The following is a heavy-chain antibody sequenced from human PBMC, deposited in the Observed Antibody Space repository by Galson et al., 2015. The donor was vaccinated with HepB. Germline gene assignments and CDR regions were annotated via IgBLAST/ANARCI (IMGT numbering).Heavy chain of an antibody. D-gene: IGHD4-17*01. CDR1: GFTFSSYG. CDR3: ARAAPGDYLFDY. V-gene: IGHV3-33*01. Sequence: SLRLSCAASGFTFSSYGMHWVRQAPGKGLEWVAVIWYDGSNKYYADSVKGRFTISRDNSKNTLYLQMNSLRAEDTAVYYCARAAPGDYLFDYWGQGTLVTVSS. CDR2: IWYDGSNK. J-gene: IGHJ4*02.